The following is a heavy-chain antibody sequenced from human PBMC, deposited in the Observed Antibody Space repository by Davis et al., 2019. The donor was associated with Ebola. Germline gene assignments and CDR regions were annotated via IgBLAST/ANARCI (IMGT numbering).Heavy chain of an antibody. CDR2: ISSSSSTI. Sequence: GGSLRLSCAASGFTFSTYWMTWVRQAPGKGLEWVSYISSSSSTIYYADSVKGRFTISRDNAKNSLYLQMDSLRDEDTAVYYCAGGESGWDASDIWGRGTMVTVSS. CDR1: GFTFSTYW. V-gene: IGHV3-48*02. D-gene: IGHD6-19*01. CDR3: AGGESGWDASDI. J-gene: IGHJ3*02.